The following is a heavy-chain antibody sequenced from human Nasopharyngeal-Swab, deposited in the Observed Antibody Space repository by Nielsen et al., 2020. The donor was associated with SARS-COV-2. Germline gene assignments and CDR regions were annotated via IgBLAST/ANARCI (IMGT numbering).Heavy chain of an antibody. J-gene: IGHJ4*02. Sequence: SETLSLTCTVSGASISNQYWNWIRLPTGKGLGGIAFIYNTGRTCYNPSLQSRVTISSDTSTKQFSLKLTSVTAADMGVYFCAGGSGYRFDFWGQGALVTVSS. CDR1: GASISNQY. CDR3: AGGSGYRFDF. CDR2: IYNTGRT. D-gene: IGHD3-22*01. V-gene: IGHV4-4*09.